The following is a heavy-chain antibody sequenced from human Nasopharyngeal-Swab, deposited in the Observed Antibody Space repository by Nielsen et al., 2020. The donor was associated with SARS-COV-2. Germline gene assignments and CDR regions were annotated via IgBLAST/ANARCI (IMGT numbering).Heavy chain of an antibody. J-gene: IGHJ4*02. Sequence: GPTLVKPTQTLTLTCTFSGFSLSTSGVGVGWTRQPPGKSLEWLAPIYWDDDKRYSPSLKSRLTITKDTSKNQVVLTMTNMDPVDTATYYCAHSAAYYYDSSGYYPEGFDYWGQGTLVTVSS. CDR3: AHSAAYYYDSSGYYPEGFDY. D-gene: IGHD3-22*01. V-gene: IGHV2-5*02. CDR2: IYWDDDK. CDR1: GFSLSTSGVG.